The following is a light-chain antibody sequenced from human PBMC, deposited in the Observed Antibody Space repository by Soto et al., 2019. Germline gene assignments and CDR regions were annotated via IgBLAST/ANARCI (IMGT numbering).Light chain of an antibody. CDR1: QSVSRW. Sequence: DIQMTQSPSTLSASVGDRVTITCRASQSVSRWLAWYQQKPGKAPRLLIYDASKLESGVPSRFSGSGSGAEFTLTINVLQPDDFATYYCQQFSAFGQGTRLEIK. V-gene: IGKV1-5*01. CDR2: DAS. J-gene: IGKJ2*01. CDR3: QQFSA.